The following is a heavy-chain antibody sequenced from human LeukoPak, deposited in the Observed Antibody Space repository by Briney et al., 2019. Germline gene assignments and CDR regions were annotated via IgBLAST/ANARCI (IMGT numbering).Heavy chain of an antibody. CDR3: ARSPSGRYNWFDP. J-gene: IGHJ5*02. CDR1: GGFISTYY. CDR2: IYYSGST. D-gene: IGHD1-26*01. Sequence: KPSETLSLTCTVSGGFISTYYWTWIRQPPGKGLEWIGYIYYSGSTIYNPSLKSRVTISVATSKNQFSLKLSSETAADTAVYYWARSPSGRYNWFDPWGQGTLVTVSS. V-gene: IGHV4-59*08.